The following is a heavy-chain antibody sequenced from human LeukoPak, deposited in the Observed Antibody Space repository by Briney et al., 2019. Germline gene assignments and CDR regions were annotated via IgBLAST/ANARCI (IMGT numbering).Heavy chain of an antibody. CDR2: IIPIFGTA. D-gene: IGHD3-3*01. J-gene: IGHJ4*02. V-gene: IGHV1-69*01. CDR1: GGTFSSYA. CDR3: ARETISVFGVVISPLDY. Sequence: SVKVPCKASGGTFSSYAISWVRQAPGQGLEWMGGIIPIFGTANYAQKFQGRVTITADESTSTAYMELSSLRSEDTAVYYCARETISVFGVVISPLDYWGQGTLVTVSS.